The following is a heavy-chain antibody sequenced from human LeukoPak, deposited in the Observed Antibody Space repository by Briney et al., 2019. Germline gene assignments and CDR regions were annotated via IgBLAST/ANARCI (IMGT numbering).Heavy chain of an antibody. CDR3: ARVNTEERWLQFGPRDDAFDI. CDR1: GYTFTSYD. J-gene: IGHJ3*02. CDR2: MNPNSGNT. V-gene: IGHV1-8*01. D-gene: IGHD5-24*01. Sequence: GASVKVSCKASGYTFTSYDINWVRQATGQGLEWMGWMNPNSGNTGYAQKFQGRVTMTRNTSISTAYMELSSLRSEDTAVYYCARVNTEERWLQFGPRDDAFDIWGQGTMVTVSS.